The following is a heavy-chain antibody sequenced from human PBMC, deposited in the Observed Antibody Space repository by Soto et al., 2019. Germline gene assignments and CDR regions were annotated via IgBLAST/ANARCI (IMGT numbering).Heavy chain of an antibody. CDR2: ISYKGTP. J-gene: IGHJ4*02. V-gene: IGHV4-39*01. D-gene: IGHD3-22*01. Sequence: KPSETLSLTCTVSGGSTGSSGYYWGWIRQPPGKGLEWIASISYKGTPYYNPSLQSRVTISLDMSKNQFSLKLDSVTAADTAVFYCARSTFWYYHENDGYYGFDNWGQGTLVTVS. CDR1: GGSTGSSGYY. CDR3: ARSTFWYYHENDGYYGFDN.